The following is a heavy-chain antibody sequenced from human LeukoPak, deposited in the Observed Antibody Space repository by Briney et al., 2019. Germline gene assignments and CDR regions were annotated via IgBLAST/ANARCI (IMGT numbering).Heavy chain of an antibody. V-gene: IGHV4-59*01. CDR3: ARGRVVTTGYYFDY. Sequence: SETLSLTCTVSGGSISSYYWSWIRQPPEKGLEWIGYIYYSGSTNYNPSLKSRVTISVDTSKNQFSLKLSSVTAADTAVYYCARGRVVTTGYYFDYWGQGTLVTVSS. J-gene: IGHJ4*02. CDR1: GGSISSYY. CDR2: IYYSGST. D-gene: IGHD3-3*01.